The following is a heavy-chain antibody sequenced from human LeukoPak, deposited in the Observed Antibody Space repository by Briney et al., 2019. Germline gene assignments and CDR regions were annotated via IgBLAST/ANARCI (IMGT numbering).Heavy chain of an antibody. CDR3: ARRYCSSISCYSDY. V-gene: IGHV1-2*02. CDR1: GYTFTSFD. D-gene: IGHD2-2*01. J-gene: IGHJ4*02. Sequence: ASVKVSCKASGYTFTSFDISWVRQAPGQGLEWMGWIKPSSGDTRYAQKFQGRVTMTRDTSINTAYMEMSRLTSDDTAMYSCARRYCSSISCYSDYWGQGTLVTVSS. CDR2: IKPSSGDT.